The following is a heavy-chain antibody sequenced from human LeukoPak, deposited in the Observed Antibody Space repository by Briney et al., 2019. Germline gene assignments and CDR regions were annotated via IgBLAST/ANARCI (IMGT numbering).Heavy chain of an antibody. D-gene: IGHD3-22*01. J-gene: IGHJ5*02. V-gene: IGHV3-23*01. CDR2: ISGSGGST. Sequence: GGSLRLSCAASGFTFSSYAMSWVRQAPGKGLEWVSAISGSGGSTYYAGSVKGRFTISRDNSKNTLYLQMNSLRAEDTAVHYCAKDSVGYYYDSSALTWGQGTLVTVSS. CDR3: AKDSVGYYYDSSALT. CDR1: GFTFSSYA.